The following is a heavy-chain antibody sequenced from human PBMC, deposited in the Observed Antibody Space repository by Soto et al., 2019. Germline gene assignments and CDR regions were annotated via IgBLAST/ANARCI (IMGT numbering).Heavy chain of an antibody. CDR3: ARGHWNDLLGEVNDDFDY. J-gene: IGHJ4*02. CDR2: ISSSSSYI. V-gene: IGHV3-21*01. CDR1: GFTFSSYS. D-gene: IGHD1-1*01. Sequence: GGSLRLSCAASGFTFSSYSMNWVRQAPGKGLEWVSSISSSSSYIYYADSVKGRFTISRDNAKNSLYLQMNSLRAEDTAVYYCARGHWNDLLGEVNDDFDYWGQGTLVTVSS.